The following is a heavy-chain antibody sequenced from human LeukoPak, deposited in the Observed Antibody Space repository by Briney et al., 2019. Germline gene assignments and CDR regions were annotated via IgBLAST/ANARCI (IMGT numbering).Heavy chain of an antibody. CDR1: GFTFSSYS. Sequence: GGSLRLSCAASGFTFSSYSMNWVRQAPGKGLEWVSSISSSSSYIYYADSVKGRFTISRDNSKNTLYLQMNSLRVEDTAVYYCARSELGRYYYYYMDVWGKGTTVTVSS. CDR3: ARSELGRYYYYYMDV. D-gene: IGHD1-7*01. J-gene: IGHJ6*03. V-gene: IGHV3-21*01. CDR2: ISSSSSYI.